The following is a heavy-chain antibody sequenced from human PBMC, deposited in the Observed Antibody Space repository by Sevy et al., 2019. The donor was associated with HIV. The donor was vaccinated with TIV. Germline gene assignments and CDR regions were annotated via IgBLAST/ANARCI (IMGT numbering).Heavy chain of an antibody. CDR2: ISGSGTRT. CDR3: GKGGGGHYDPDEIGYYFYYYNMDV. Sequence: GGSLRLSCAVSGFSFDSYGMTWVRQAPGKGLEWVSGISGSGTRTYYADSVKGRFSISRDNSKNRLYLQMNSLRSEDTAMYYGGKGGGGHYDPDEIGYYFYYYNMDVWGKGTTVTVSS. CDR1: GFSFDSYG. V-gene: IGHV3-23*01. J-gene: IGHJ6*03. D-gene: IGHD3-22*01.